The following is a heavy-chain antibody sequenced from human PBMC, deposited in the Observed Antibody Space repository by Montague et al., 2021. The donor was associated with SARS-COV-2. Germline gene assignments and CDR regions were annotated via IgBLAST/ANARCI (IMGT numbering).Heavy chain of an antibody. CDR2: INRSGST. Sequence: SETLSLTCSVYGGSFGVHYWSWVRQPPGKGLEWIGEINRSGSTNYNPSLKSRVSILVDTSKNQFSLRLSSVTAADTAVYYCAREYRIELWQTSWYFGLWGRGTLVTVSS. CDR1: GGSFGVHY. V-gene: IGHV4-34*01. J-gene: IGHJ2*01. CDR3: AREYRIELWQTSWYFGL. D-gene: IGHD5-18*01.